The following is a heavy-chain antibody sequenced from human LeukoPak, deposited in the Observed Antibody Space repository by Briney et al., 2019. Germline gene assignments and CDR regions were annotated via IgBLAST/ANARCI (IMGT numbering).Heavy chain of an antibody. CDR2: MSVSSGLI. CDR3: AREFGGSASGAGY. CDR1: GFTFSFYS. Sequence: KPGGSLRLSCAASGFTFSFYSMNWLRQAPGKGLELVSSMSVSSGLIYYADSVKGRFTVSRDNAKNSLYLQMNSLRAEDTAVYYCAREFGGSASGAGYWGQGTLVTVSS. J-gene: IGHJ4*02. V-gene: IGHV3-21*01. D-gene: IGHD3-10*01.